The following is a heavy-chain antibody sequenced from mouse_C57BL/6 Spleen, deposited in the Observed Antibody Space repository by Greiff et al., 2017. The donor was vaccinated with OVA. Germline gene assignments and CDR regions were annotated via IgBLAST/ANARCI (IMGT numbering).Heavy chain of an antibody. V-gene: IGHV14-1*01. CDR2: IDPEDGDT. D-gene: IGHD1-1*01. J-gene: IGHJ3*01. CDR1: GFNIKDYY. Sequence: VHVKQSGAELVRPGASVKLSCTASGFNIKDYYMHWVKQRPEQGLEWIGRIDPEDGDTEYAPKFQGKATMTADTSSNTAYLQLSSLTSEDSAVYFCAREGTTVGEGFAYWGQGTLVTVSA. CDR3: AREGTTVGEGFAY.